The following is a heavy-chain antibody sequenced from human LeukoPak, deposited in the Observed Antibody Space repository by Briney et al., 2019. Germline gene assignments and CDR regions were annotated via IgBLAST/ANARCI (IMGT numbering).Heavy chain of an antibody. V-gene: IGHV3-74*01. Sequence: PGGSLRLSCAASGFTFSSNWMHWVRQAPGKGLVWVSRINSDGSSTSYADSVKGRFTISRDNAKNTLYLQMNSLRAEDTAVYYCARERSIAAAGVLLGCGMDVWGQGTTVTVSS. CDR1: GFTFSSNW. CDR2: INSDGSST. CDR3: ARERSIAAAGVLLGCGMDV. J-gene: IGHJ6*02. D-gene: IGHD6-13*01.